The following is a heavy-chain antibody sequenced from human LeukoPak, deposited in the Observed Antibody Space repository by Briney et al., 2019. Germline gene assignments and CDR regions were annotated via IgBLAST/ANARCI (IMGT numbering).Heavy chain of an antibody. V-gene: IGHV3-23*01. CDR2: ISGSGGST. CDR1: GFTFSSYA. D-gene: IGHD3-9*01. Sequence: GGSLRLSCAASGFTFSSYAMSWVRQAPAKGLEWVSTISGSGGSTHYADSVKGRFIISRDKSKGTLDLQMNSLRAEDTAVYYCAKTKSNDFDWLFSFDLWGQGTLVTVSS. J-gene: IGHJ4*02. CDR3: AKTKSNDFDWLFSFDL.